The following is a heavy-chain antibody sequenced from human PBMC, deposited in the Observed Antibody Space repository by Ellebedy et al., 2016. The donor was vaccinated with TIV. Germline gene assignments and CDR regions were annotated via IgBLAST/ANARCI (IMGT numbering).Heavy chain of an antibody. CDR3: ARDVDTAIRGDY. V-gene: IGHV1-18*04. Sequence: ASVKVSXXASGYTFTSYGISWVRQAPGQRLEWMGWISAYNGNTNYAQKLQGRVTMTTDTSTSTAYMELRSLRSDDTAVYYCARDVDTAIRGDYWGQGTLVTVSS. J-gene: IGHJ4*02. CDR2: ISAYNGNT. CDR1: GYTFTSYG. D-gene: IGHD5-18*01.